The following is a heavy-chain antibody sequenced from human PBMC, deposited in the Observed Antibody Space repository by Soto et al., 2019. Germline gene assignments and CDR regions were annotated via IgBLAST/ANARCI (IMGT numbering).Heavy chain of an antibody. J-gene: IGHJ5*02. V-gene: IGHV4-34*01. D-gene: IGHD6-13*01. CDR2: INHSGST. Sequence: QVQLQQWGAGLLKPSETLSLTCAVYGGSFSGYYWSWLRQPPGKGLEWIGEINHSGSTNYNPSLMSRVTISVDTSKNQFSLKLSSVTAADTAVYYCARGLPPYSSSWYVWFDPWGQGTLVTVSS. CDR3: ARGLPPYSSSWYVWFDP. CDR1: GGSFSGYY.